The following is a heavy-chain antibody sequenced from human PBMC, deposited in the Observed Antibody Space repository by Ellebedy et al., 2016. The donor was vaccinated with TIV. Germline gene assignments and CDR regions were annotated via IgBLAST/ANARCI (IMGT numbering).Heavy chain of an antibody. CDR2: LYYTGST. V-gene: IGHV4-59*01. Sequence: SETLSLTCAVSGGSLSDNYWTWTRQPPGKGLEWIGYLYYTGSTNYNPSLKSRVTISVNTPRNQFSLKLSSVTAADTAVYYCVSSASMDAFDLWGQGTKVTVSS. J-gene: IGHJ3*01. CDR3: VSSASMDAFDL. D-gene: IGHD3-16*01. CDR1: GGSLSDNY.